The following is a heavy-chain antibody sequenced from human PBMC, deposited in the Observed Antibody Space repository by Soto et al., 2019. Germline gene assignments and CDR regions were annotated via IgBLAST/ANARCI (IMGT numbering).Heavy chain of an antibody. CDR2: ISGSGGST. V-gene: IGHV3-23*01. Sequence: QPGGSLRLSCAASGFTFSSYAMSWVRQAPGKGLEWVSAISGSGGSTYYADSVKGRFTISRDNSKNTLYLQMNSLRAEDTAVYYCAKAAVVVAARGYYFDYWGQGTLVTVSS. CDR3: AKAAVVVAARGYYFDY. CDR1: GFTFSSYA. J-gene: IGHJ4*02. D-gene: IGHD2-15*01.